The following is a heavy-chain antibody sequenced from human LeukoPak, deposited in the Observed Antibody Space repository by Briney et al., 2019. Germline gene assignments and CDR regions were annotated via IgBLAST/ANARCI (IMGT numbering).Heavy chain of an antibody. CDR2: IYYSGST. CDR1: GGSVSSGSYS. D-gene: IGHD2-2*01. J-gene: IGHJ4*02. Sequence: SETLSLTCTVSGGSVSSGSYSWSWIRQPPGKGLEWIGYIYYSGSTNYNPSLKSRVTISVDTSRNQFSLKLSSVTAADTAVYYCARDSGRGTSSSRLFDYWGQGTLVTVSS. V-gene: IGHV4-61*01. CDR3: ARDSGRGTSSSRLFDY.